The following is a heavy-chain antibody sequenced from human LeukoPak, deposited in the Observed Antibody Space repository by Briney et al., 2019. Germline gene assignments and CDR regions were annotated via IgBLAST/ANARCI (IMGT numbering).Heavy chain of an antibody. V-gene: IGHV1-2*02. Sequence: GASVKVSCKASGYTFTGHYVHWLRQAPGQGLEWMGWINPNTSVTNYAQKFQGRVTLTRDTSISTAYMELSWLRSDDTAIYYCVSVDPGTAYLRYDYWGQGTLVTVSS. CDR3: VSVDPGTAYLRYDY. J-gene: IGHJ4*02. D-gene: IGHD3/OR15-3a*01. CDR2: INPNTSVT. CDR1: GYTFTGHY.